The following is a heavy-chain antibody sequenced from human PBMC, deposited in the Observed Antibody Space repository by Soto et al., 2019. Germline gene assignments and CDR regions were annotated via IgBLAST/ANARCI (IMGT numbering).Heavy chain of an antibody. CDR3: ARRQSVVVGDAHIASFGK. Sequence: PSETLSLTCAVYGGSFSGYYWSWIRQPPGKGLEWIGEINHSGSTNYNPSLKSRVTISVDTSKNQFSLKLSSVTAADTAVYYCARRQSVVVGDAHIASFGKWGQGTRVT. D-gene: IGHD2-15*01. CDR2: INHSGST. CDR1: GGSFSGYY. V-gene: IGHV4-34*01. J-gene: IGHJ4*02.